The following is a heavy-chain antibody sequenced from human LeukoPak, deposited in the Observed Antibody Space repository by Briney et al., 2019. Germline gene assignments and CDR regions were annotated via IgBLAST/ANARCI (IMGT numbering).Heavy chain of an antibody. J-gene: IGHJ5*02. D-gene: IGHD3-22*01. CDR1: GFTFSSYA. Sequence: PGASLRLSCAASGFTFSSYAMSWVRQAPGKGLEWVSAISGSGGSTYYADSVKGRFTISRDNSKNTLYLQMNSLRAEDTAVYYCANGDSSGYYYFNWFDPWGQGTLVTVSS. CDR3: ANGDSSGYYYFNWFDP. V-gene: IGHV3-23*01. CDR2: ISGSGGST.